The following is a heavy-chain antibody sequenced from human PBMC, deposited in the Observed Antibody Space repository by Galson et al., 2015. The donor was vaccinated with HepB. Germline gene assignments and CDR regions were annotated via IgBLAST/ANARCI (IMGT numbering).Heavy chain of an antibody. Sequence: SVKVSCKASGYTFSGDGISWGRQAPGQGLEWMGWISDYTGYTKYAQKFRGRVTMTTDTSTSTAYMELRSLRSDDTAIYYCARDGGQTTIDYLGQGTLVTVSS. CDR3: ARDGGQTTIDY. J-gene: IGHJ4*02. V-gene: IGHV1-18*01. CDR1: GYTFSGDG. CDR2: ISDYTGYT. D-gene: IGHD1-7*01.